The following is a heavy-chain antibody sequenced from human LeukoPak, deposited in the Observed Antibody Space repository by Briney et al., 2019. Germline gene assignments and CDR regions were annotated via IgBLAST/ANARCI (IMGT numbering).Heavy chain of an antibody. CDR1: GGSISSGSYY. CDR2: IFISGST. V-gene: IGHV4-61*09. CDR3: ARDERVQLWSYPNYFDY. D-gene: IGHD5-18*01. Sequence: SETLSLTCTVSGGSISSGSYYWSWIRQPAGQGLEWIGHIFISGSTNNNPSLKSRVTISVDTSKNQFSLKLSSVTAADTAVYYCARDERVQLWSYPNYFDYWGQGTLVTVSS. J-gene: IGHJ4*02.